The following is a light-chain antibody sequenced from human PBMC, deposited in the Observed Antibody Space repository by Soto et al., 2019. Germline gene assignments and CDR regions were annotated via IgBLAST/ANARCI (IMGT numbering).Light chain of an antibody. CDR2: EVS. V-gene: IGLV2-8*01. Sequence: QSALTQPPSASGSPGQSVTISCTGTSSDVGAYNYVSWYRQHPGKAPKLMIYEVSERPSGVPDRFSGSKSGNTASLTVSGLQADDEADYYCTTYAGSNNFPYVFGTGTKLTVL. J-gene: IGLJ1*01. CDR1: SSDVGAYNY. CDR3: TTYAGSNNFPYV.